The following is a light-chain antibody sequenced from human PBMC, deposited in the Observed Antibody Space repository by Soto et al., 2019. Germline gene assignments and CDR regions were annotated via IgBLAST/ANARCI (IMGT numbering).Light chain of an antibody. Sequence: EIVLTQSLGILSLSPGERATLSCRASQSVTRSYLAWYQQKPGQAPRLLIYGASSRATGIPDRFSGSGSGTDFTLTISRLEPEDFAVYYCQQYENSPYTFGQGTKLEIK. CDR2: GAS. J-gene: IGKJ2*01. CDR1: QSVTRSY. V-gene: IGKV3-20*01. CDR3: QQYENSPYT.